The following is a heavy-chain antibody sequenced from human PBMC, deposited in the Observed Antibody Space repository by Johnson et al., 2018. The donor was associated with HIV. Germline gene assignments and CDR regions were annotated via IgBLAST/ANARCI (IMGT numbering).Heavy chain of an antibody. J-gene: IGHJ3*02. V-gene: IGHV3-30-3*01. D-gene: IGHD1-7*01. CDR1: GFTFSSYA. CDR2: ISYDGSNK. Sequence: QVQLVESGGGLVQPGGSLRLSCAASGFTFSSYAMHWVRQAPGKGLEWVAVISYDGSNKYYADSVKGRFTISRDNAKNSLYLQMNSLRAEDTAVYYCARVNWNYEAFDIWGQGTMVTVSS. CDR3: ARVNWNYEAFDI.